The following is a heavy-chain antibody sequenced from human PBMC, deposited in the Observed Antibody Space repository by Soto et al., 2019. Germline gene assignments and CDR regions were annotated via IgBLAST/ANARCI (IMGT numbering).Heavy chain of an antibody. CDR1: GYSFTSYW. CDR3: ARQGHYCSSTRCYLVPAYYYYGMDV. Sequence: GESLKISCKGSGYSFTSYWISWVRQMPGKGLEWMGRIDPSDSYTTYSPSFQGHVTISADKSISTAYLQWSSLKASDTAMYYCARQGHYCSSTRCYLVPAYYYYGMDVWGERTTVTVPS. V-gene: IGHV5-10-1*01. CDR2: IDPSDSYT. D-gene: IGHD2-2*01. J-gene: IGHJ6*02.